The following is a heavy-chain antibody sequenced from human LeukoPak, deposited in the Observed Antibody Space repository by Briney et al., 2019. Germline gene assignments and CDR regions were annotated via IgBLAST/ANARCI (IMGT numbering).Heavy chain of an antibody. V-gene: IGHV3-30*03. Sequence: GGSLRLSCTASGFTFRSYWMSWIRQAPGKGLEWVAGISYDGSIKYNGDSVKGRFTISRDNSKNTLYLQMNSLRPEDTAVYYCASAIAGYSSSDDAFDIWGQGTMVTVSS. CDR3: ASAIAGYSSSDDAFDI. CDR2: ISYDGSIK. CDR1: GFTFRSYW. J-gene: IGHJ3*02. D-gene: IGHD6-13*01.